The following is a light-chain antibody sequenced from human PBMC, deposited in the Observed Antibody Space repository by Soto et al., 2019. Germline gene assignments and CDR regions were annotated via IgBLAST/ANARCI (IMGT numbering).Light chain of an antibody. Sequence: IQLTLSPSSLSASVGDRVTITCQASQDIDKNLNWYQQKPGKAPKLLIYDASSLQTGVPSRFSGSGSATDFTFTISSLQPEDIATYYCQQYDNLLPITFGQGTRLEIK. CDR3: QQYDNLLPIT. CDR2: DAS. J-gene: IGKJ5*01. CDR1: QDIDKN. V-gene: IGKV1-33*01.